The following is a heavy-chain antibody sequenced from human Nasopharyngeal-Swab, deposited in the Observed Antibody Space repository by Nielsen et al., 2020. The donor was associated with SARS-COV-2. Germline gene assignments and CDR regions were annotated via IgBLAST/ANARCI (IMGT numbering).Heavy chain of an antibody. CDR2: ISGSGGST. CDR1: GFTFSSYA. D-gene: IGHD3-22*01. V-gene: IGHV3-23*01. Sequence: GESLKISCAASGFTFSSYAMSWVRQAPGKGLEWVSAISGSGGSTYYADSVKGRFTISRDNSKNTLYLQMNSLRAEDTAVYYCAKDLSYYYDSSGGGMDVWGQGTTVTVPS. CDR3: AKDLSYYYDSSGGGMDV. J-gene: IGHJ6*02.